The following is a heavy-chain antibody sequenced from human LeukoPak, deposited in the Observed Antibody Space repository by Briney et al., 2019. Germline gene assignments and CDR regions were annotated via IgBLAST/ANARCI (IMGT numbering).Heavy chain of an antibody. D-gene: IGHD3-3*02. CDR2: INHSGST. J-gene: IGHJ6*03. CDR3: ARLLAWQNYYYYYYMDV. Sequence: SETLSLTCTVSGGSISSYYWSWIRQPPGKGLEWIGEINHSGSTNYNPSLKSRVTISVDTSKNQFSLKLSSVTAADTAVYYCARLLAWQNYYYYYYMDVWGKGTTVTISS. V-gene: IGHV4-34*01. CDR1: GGSISSYY.